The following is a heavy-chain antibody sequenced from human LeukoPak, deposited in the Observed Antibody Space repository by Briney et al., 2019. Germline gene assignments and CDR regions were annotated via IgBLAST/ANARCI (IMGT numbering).Heavy chain of an antibody. Sequence: PGGSLRLSCAASGFTFSSYAMHWVRQAPGKGLEWVAVISYDGSNKYYADSVKGRCTISRDNSKDTLYLQMNSLRAEDTAGYYCAKEASSGYSFDYSGQGTLVTVSS. CDR2: ISYDGSNK. V-gene: IGHV3-30-3*01. D-gene: IGHD3-22*01. J-gene: IGHJ4*02. CDR3: AKEASSGYSFDY. CDR1: GFTFSSYA.